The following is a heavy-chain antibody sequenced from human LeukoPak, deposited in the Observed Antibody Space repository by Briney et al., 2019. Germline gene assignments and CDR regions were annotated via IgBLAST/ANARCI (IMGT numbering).Heavy chain of an antibody. J-gene: IGHJ6*03. CDR2: IYHSGST. V-gene: IGHV4-38-2*01. CDR3: ASRSSYYDSSGYYSGYYYYYMDV. CDR1: GYSISSGYY. D-gene: IGHD3-22*01. Sequence: PSETLSLTCAVSGYSISSGYYWGWIRQPPGKGLEWIGSIYHSGSTYYNPSLKSRVTISVDTSKNQFSLKLSSVTAADTAVYYCASRSSYYDSSGYYSGYYYYYMDVWGKGTTVTVSS.